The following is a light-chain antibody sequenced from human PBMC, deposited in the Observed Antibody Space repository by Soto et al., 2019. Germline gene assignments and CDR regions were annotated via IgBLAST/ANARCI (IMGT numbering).Light chain of an antibody. CDR2: AAS. J-gene: IGKJ1*01. V-gene: IGKV3-20*01. CDR1: QSVSGSY. Sequence: EIVLTQSPGTLSLSPGERATLSCRASQSVSGSYLAWYQQKPGQAPRLLIYAASTRATGIPDRFSGSGSGTDFTLTSSRLEHEDFAVYYCQHCGSSPKTFGQGTKVEIK. CDR3: QHCGSSPKT.